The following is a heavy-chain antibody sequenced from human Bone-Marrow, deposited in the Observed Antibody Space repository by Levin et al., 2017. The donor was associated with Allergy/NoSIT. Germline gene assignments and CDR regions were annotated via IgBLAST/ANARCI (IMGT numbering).Heavy chain of an antibody. Sequence: SETLSLTCLVSGGSNSNYYWSWIRQPAGKGLEWIGNIFTTGSTNYNPSLKNRVTMSMGPSKYQFSLNLTSVTAADTAVYYCARGGNWFDPWGQGTPVTVSS. CDR2: IFTTGST. V-gene: IGHV4-4*07. D-gene: IGHD3-10*01. CDR1: GGSNSNYY. J-gene: IGHJ5*02. CDR3: ARGGNWFDP.